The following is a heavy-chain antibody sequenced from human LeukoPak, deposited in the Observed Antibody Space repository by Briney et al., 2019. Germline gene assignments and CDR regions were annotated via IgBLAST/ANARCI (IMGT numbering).Heavy chain of an antibody. CDR3: ARVVRAAAGTGGYDY. CDR1: GGSFSGYY. J-gene: IGHJ4*02. V-gene: IGHV4-34*01. Sequence: SETLSLTCAVYGGSFSGYYWSWIRQPPGKGLEWIGEINHSGSTNYNPSLKSRVTISVDTSKNQFSLKLSSVTAADTAVHYCARVVRAAAGTGGYDYWGQGTLVTVSS. D-gene: IGHD6-13*01. CDR2: INHSGST.